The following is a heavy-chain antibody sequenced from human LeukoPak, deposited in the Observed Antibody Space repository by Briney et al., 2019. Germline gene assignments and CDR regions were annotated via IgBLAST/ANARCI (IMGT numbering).Heavy chain of an antibody. Sequence: PSETLSLTCAVSGASISGSGYYLGWIRQPPGKGLEWIGNIYYTGSTYYNPSLKSRVTISVDTSKNQFSLKLSSVTAADTAVYYCARVLERGSFDYWGQGTLVTVSS. J-gene: IGHJ4*02. V-gene: IGHV4-39*07. D-gene: IGHD1-1*01. CDR2: IYYTGST. CDR3: ARVLERGSFDY. CDR1: GASISGSGYY.